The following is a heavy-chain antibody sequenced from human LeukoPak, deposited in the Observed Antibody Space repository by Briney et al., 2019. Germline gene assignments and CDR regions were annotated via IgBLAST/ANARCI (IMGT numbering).Heavy chain of an antibody. Sequence: GGSLRLSCAASGFTFSSHAMSWVRQAPGKGLEWVSAISGSGGSTYYADSVRGRFTISRDNSKNTLYLQMNSLRAEDTAVYYCANSPWTVAPHDAFDMWGQGTMVTVSS. V-gene: IGHV3-23*01. D-gene: IGHD6-19*01. CDR3: ANSPWTVAPHDAFDM. CDR1: GFTFSSHA. CDR2: ISGSGGST. J-gene: IGHJ3*02.